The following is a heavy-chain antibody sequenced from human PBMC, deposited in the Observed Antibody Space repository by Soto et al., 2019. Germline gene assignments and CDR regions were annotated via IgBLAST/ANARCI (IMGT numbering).Heavy chain of an antibody. CDR3: ARGLVNGSEYNCYSYGIDV. V-gene: IGHV1-46*01. J-gene: IGHJ6*02. CDR2: INPSGGST. CDR1: GYTFTSYY. Sequence: ASVKVSCKASGYTFTSYYMHWVRQAPGQGLEWMGIINPSGGSTSYAQKFQGRVTMTRDTSTSTVYMELSSLRSEDTAVYYCARGLVNGSEYNCYSYGIDVWGQGTTVTVSS. D-gene: IGHD6-6*01.